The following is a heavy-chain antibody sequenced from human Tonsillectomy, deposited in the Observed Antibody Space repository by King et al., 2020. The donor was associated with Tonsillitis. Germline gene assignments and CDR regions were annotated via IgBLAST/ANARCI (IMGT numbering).Heavy chain of an antibody. D-gene: IGHD6-6*01. Sequence: VQLQESGPGLVKPSETLSLTRAVSGYSITSNSYWAWIRQPPGKGLEWIATIYHSGVTYYKASLRSRVSISADTSKNQFSLHLTSVTAADTAVYYCARYTTSYYFDYWGQGVLATVSS. CDR1: GYSITSNSY. CDR3: ARYTTSYYFDY. J-gene: IGHJ4*02. CDR2: IYHSGVT. V-gene: IGHV4-38-2*01.